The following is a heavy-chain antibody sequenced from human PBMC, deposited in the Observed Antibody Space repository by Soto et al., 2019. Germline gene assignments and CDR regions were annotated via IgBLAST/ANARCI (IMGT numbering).Heavy chain of an antibody. CDR2: ISYDGSNK. J-gene: IGHJ4*02. D-gene: IGHD2-8*01. Sequence: QVQLVESGGGVVQPGRSLRLSCAASGFTFSSYAMHWVRQAPGKGLEWVAVISYDGSNKYYADSVKGRFTISRDNSKNPLYLQMNSLRAEDTAVYYCARDPGGTDSAEWTSSFDYWGQGTLVTVSS. CDR3: ARDPGGTDSAEWTSSFDY. V-gene: IGHV3-30-3*01. CDR1: GFTFSSYA.